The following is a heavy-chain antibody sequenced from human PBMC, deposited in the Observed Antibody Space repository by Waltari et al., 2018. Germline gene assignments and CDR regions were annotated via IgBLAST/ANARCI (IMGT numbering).Heavy chain of an antibody. CDR1: GFTCSRYP. D-gene: IGHD6-19*01. Sequence: EVQLLESGGGLVQPEGSLRRSCASSGFTCSRYPISWVRQAPGKGLEWVSAISGSVDNTYYIDSVTGRFTVSRDNSNNTLCLQMNSLRAEDTAVYYCAKGGSGWPYDYDYCGQGTLVTVS. CDR3: AKGGSGWPYDYDY. J-gene: IGHJ4*02. V-gene: IGHV3-23*01. CDR2: ISGSVDNT.